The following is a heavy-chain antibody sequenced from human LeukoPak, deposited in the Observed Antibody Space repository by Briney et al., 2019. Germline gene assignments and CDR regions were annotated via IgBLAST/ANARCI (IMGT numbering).Heavy chain of an antibody. D-gene: IGHD4-17*01. CDR2: IDSRSSTI. Sequence: PGGSLRLSCAASGFTFSSYSMNWVREAPGKGLEWVSDIDSRSSTIDYAHSVKGRFTISRGNAKNSLYLQMNSLRDEDTAVYYCARDYYGDYYFDSWGQGTLVTVSS. CDR1: GFTFSSYS. CDR3: ARDYYGDYYFDS. J-gene: IGHJ4*02. V-gene: IGHV3-48*02.